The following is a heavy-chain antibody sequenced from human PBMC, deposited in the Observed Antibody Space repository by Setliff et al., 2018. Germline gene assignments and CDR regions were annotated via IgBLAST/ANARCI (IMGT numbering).Heavy chain of an antibody. CDR3: AKFSSVPGSRFFDY. D-gene: IGHD2-2*01. CDR2: ISGSGGNT. CDR1: GFTFSTYA. J-gene: IGHJ4*02. Sequence: PGGSLRLSCAASGFTFSTYAVSWVRQAPGTGLEWVSSISGSGGNTYYADSAKGRFTISRDNSKNTLYLQMNSLRAEDTAIYSCAKFSSVPGSRFFDYWGQGALVTVSS. V-gene: IGHV3-23*01.